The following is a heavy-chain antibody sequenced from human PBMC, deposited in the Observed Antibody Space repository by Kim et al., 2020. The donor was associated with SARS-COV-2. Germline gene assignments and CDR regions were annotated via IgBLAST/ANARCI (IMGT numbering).Heavy chain of an antibody. J-gene: IGHJ6*02. Sequence: TYYASSVKGRFTISRDNSRNSLSLIMSDLRVDDTSVYYCARGPLLRYGMAVWGQGTTVTVS. CDR3: ARGPLLRYGMAV. V-gene: IGHV3-53*05. CDR2: T. D-gene: IGHD4-17*01.